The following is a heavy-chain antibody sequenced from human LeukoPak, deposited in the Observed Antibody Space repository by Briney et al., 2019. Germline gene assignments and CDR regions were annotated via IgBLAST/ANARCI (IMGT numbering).Heavy chain of an antibody. D-gene: IGHD3-22*01. Sequence: ASVTVSCTVSGYTLTELSMHWVRQAPGKGLEWMGGFDPEDGETIYAQKFQGRVTMTEDTSTDTAYMELSSLRSEDTAVYYCATGRAQYYDSGFDYWGQGTLVTVSS. J-gene: IGHJ4*02. CDR1: GYTLTELS. CDR3: ATGRAQYYDSGFDY. CDR2: FDPEDGET. V-gene: IGHV1-24*01.